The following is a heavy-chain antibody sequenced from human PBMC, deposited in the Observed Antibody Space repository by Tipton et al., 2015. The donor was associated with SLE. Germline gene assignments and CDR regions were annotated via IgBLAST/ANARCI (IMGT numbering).Heavy chain of an antibody. V-gene: IGHV4-59*08. CDR2: IYYSGST. CDR1: GGSISSYY. J-gene: IGHJ4*02. D-gene: IGHD3-22*01. Sequence: TLSLTCTVSGGSISSYYWSWIRQPPGKGLEWIGYIYYSGSTNYNPSLKSRVTISVDTSKTQFSLKLSSVTAADTAVYYCARRLSSGHYFDYWGQGTLVTVSS. CDR3: ARRLSSGHYFDY.